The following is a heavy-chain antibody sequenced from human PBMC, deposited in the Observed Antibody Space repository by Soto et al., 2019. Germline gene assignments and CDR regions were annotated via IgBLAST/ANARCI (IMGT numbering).Heavy chain of an antibody. V-gene: IGHV3-23*01. J-gene: IGHJ4*02. Sequence: PRLSCVASGFNISYNAMSWVRQAPGKGLQWVSTLINSGESTYYADSVKGRFTISRDSSKNTLYLQMNSLRAEDTAVYYCARLPGCTAPRPAYWGQGPLVTVSS. D-gene: IGHD6-6*01. CDR3: ARLPGCTAPRPAY. CDR2: LINSGEST. CDR1: GFNISYNA.